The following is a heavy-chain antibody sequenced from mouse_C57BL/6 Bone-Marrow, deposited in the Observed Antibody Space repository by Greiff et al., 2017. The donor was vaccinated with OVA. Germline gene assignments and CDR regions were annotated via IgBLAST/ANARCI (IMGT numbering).Heavy chain of an antibody. J-gene: IGHJ1*03. V-gene: IGHV5-17*01. Sequence: ESGGGLVKPGGSLKLSCAASGFTFSDYGMHWVRQAPEKGLEWVAYISSGSSTIYYADTVKGRFTISRDNAKNTLFLQMTSLRSEDTAMYYCARFVTGTDADWYFDVWGTGTTVTVSS. CDR2: ISSGSSTI. CDR1: GFTFSDYG. D-gene: IGHD4-1*01. CDR3: ARFVTGTDADWYFDV.